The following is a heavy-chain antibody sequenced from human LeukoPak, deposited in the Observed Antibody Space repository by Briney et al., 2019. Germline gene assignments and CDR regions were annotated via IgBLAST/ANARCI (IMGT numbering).Heavy chain of an antibody. D-gene: IGHD2-15*01. V-gene: IGHV1-46*01. CDR3: ARSPAYCSGDTCYGHNWFDP. CDR1: GDTFTSHY. J-gene: IGHJ5*02. CDR2: SNPRGGST. Sequence: ASVKVSCKASGDTFTSHYIHWVRQAPGQGLGWMGISNPRGGSTSHAQKFQGRVTMTTDTSTSTVYMELISLRSEDTAVYYCARSPAYCSGDTCYGHNWFDPWGQGTLVTVSS.